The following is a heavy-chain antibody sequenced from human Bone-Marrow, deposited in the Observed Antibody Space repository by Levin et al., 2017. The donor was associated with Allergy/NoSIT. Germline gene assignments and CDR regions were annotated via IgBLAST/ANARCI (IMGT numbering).Heavy chain of an antibody. D-gene: IGHD3-16*02. CDR3: AKKRWDYIWGSYRHGIIDY. V-gene: IGHV3-23*01. CDR2: ISGSGGST. CDR1: GFTFSSYA. J-gene: IGHJ4*02. Sequence: GGSLRLSCAASGFTFSSYAMSWVRQAPGKGLEWVSAISGSGGSTYYADSVKGRFTISRDNSKNTLYLQMNSLRAEDTAVYYCAKKRWDYIWGSYRHGIIDYWGQGTLVTVSS.